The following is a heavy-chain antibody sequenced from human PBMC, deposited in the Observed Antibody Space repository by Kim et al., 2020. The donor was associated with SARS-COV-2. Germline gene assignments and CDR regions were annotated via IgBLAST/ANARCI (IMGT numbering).Heavy chain of an antibody. J-gene: IGHJ4*02. V-gene: IGHV7-4-1*02. CDR3: APSHWQWLARFDY. CDR2: INTNTGNP. D-gene: IGHD6-19*01. Sequence: ASVKVSCKASGYTFTTYAMNWVRQAPGQGLEWMGWINTNTGNPTYAQGFTGRFVFSLDTSVTTAYLQISSLKAEDTAVYYWAPSHWQWLARFDYWGQGTLVTVSS. CDR1: GYTFTTYA.